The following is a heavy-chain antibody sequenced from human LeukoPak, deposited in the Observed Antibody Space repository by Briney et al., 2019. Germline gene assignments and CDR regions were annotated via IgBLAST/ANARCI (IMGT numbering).Heavy chain of an antibody. V-gene: IGHV1-24*01. J-gene: IGHJ4*02. CDR2: FDPEDGET. CDR3: ATDLSLHYYGSGSYYKSVY. CDR1: GYTLTELS. Sequence: ASVKVSCKVSGYTLTELSMHWVRQAPGKGLEWMGGFDPEDGETIYAQKFQGRVTMTEDTSTDTAYMELSSLRSEDTAVYYCATDLSLHYYGSGSYYKSVYWGQGTLVTVSS. D-gene: IGHD3-10*01.